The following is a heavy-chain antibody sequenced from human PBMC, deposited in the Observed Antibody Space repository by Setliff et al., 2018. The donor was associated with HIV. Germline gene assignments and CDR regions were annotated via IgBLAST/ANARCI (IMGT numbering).Heavy chain of an antibody. CDR2: MNCMNGDT. D-gene: IGHD6-19*01. V-gene: IGHV1-46*01. Sequence: ASVKVSCKTSGYTFTNYYVNWVRQAPGQGLEWIGIMNCMNGDTSCAQNLKGRVIVTRDTSTSTVYMELRSLRSDDTAVYYCARPIAVAGIYYFDYWGQGTLVTVSS. J-gene: IGHJ4*02. CDR3: ARPIAVAGIYYFDY. CDR1: GYTFTNYY.